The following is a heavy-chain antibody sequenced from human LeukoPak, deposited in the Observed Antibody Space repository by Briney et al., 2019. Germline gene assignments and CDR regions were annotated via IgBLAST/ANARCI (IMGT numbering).Heavy chain of an antibody. CDR3: TRARRYFDWLLYYFDY. CDR2: IRSKAYGGTT. V-gene: IGHV3-49*04. CDR1: GFTFGDYA. J-gene: IGHJ4*02. D-gene: IGHD3-9*01. Sequence: PGRSLRLSCTASGFTFGDYAMSWVRQAPGKGLEWVGFIRSKAYGGTTEYAASVKGRFTISRDDSKSIAYLQMNSLKTEDTAVYYCTRARRYFDWLLYYFDYWDQGTLVTVSS.